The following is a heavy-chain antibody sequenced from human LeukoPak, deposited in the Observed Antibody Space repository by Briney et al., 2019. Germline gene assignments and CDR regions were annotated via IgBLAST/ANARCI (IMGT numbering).Heavy chain of an antibody. V-gene: IGHV3-30*02. CDR1: GFTFSSYA. Sequence: GGSLRLSCAASGFTFSSYAMSWVRQAPGKGLEWVAFIRYDGSNKYYADSVKGRFTISRDNSENTLYLQMNSLRAEDTAVYYCAKVRGYSGYDPKDYWGQGTLVTVSS. CDR3: AKVRGYSGYDPKDY. CDR2: IRYDGSNK. D-gene: IGHD5-12*01. J-gene: IGHJ4*02.